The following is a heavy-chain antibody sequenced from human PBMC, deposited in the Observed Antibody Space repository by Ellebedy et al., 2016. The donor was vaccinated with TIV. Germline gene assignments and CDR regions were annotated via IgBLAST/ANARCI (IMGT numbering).Heavy chain of an antibody. D-gene: IGHD1-26*01. CDR1: GFSFNSYA. J-gene: IGHJ1*01. V-gene: IGHV3-23*01. CDR3: ARGSGSYKEYFQR. Sequence: PGGSLRLSCAASGFSFNSYAMSWVRQAPGKGLEWVSTISNTGSRTYYADSVEGRFTISRDNSKNTLYLQMNSLRAEDTAVYYCARGSGSYKEYFQRWGPGTLVTVSS. CDR2: ISNTGSRT.